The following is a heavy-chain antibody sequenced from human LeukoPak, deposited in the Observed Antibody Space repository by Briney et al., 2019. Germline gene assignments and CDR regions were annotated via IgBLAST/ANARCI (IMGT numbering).Heavy chain of an antibody. Sequence: GGSLRLSCAASGFTFSSYSMNWVRQALGKGLEWVSSISSSSSYIYYADSVKGRFTISRDNAKNSLYLQMNSLRAEDTAVYYCARDVYDYVWGSYRYYYFDYWGQGTLVTVSS. CDR1: GFTFSSYS. CDR2: ISSSSSYI. D-gene: IGHD3-16*02. J-gene: IGHJ4*02. V-gene: IGHV3-21*01. CDR3: ARDVYDYVWGSYRYYYFDY.